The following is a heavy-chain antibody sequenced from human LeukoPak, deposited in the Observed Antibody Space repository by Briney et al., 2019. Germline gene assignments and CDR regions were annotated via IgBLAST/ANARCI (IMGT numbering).Heavy chain of an antibody. D-gene: IGHD4-17*01. CDR1: VGTLCSYA. J-gene: IGHJ3*02. CDR2: IIPILGIA. Sequence: ASVKVSCKYSVGTLCSYAIRWLRQALGQGLGRMGRIIPILGIANYAQKFQGRVTITADKSTSTAYMELSSLRSEDTAVYYCARAPYGASSDAFDIWGQGTMVTVSS. CDR3: ARAPYGASSDAFDI. V-gene: IGHV1-69*04.